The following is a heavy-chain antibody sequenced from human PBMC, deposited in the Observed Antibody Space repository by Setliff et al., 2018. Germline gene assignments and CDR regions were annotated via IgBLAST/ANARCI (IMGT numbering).Heavy chain of an antibody. CDR1: GYSISSGYY. Sequence: SETLSLTCGVSGYSISSGYYWGWIRQPPGKGLEWIGSIYRTGSTHYNPSLKSRVTISVDTSKNQFSLKLSSVTAADTAVYYCARDRQYCSSPTCYSSYFYYYGMDVWGQGTTVTVSS. D-gene: IGHD2-2*02. V-gene: IGHV4-38-2*02. CDR2: IYRTGST. J-gene: IGHJ6*02. CDR3: ARDRQYCSSPTCYSSYFYYYGMDV.